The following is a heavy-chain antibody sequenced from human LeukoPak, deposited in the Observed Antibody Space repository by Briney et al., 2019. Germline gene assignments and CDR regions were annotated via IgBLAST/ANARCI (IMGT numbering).Heavy chain of an antibody. Sequence: PSETLSLTCTVSGGSISSYYWSWIQQPPGKGLEWIGYIYYSGSTNYNPSLKSRVTISVDTSKNQFSLKLSSVTAADTAVYYCARGADRNPGAFDIWGQGTMVTVSS. CDR3: ARGADRNPGAFDI. J-gene: IGHJ3*02. CDR2: IYYSGST. V-gene: IGHV4-59*01. CDR1: GGSISSYY. D-gene: IGHD1-14*01.